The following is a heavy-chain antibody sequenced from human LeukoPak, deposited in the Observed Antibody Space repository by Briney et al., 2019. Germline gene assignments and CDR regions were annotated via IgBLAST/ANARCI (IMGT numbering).Heavy chain of an antibody. V-gene: IGHV4-4*07. D-gene: IGHD2-2*02. CDR2: IYTSGST. CDR3: ARVVVVPAAISNWFDP. J-gene: IGHJ5*02. CDR1: GGSISSYY. Sequence: PSETLSLTCTVSGGSISSYYWSWIRQPAGKGLEWIGRIYTSGSTNYNPSLKSRVTMSVDTSKNQFSLKLSSVTAADTAVYYCARVVVVPAAISNWFDPWGQGTLVTVSS.